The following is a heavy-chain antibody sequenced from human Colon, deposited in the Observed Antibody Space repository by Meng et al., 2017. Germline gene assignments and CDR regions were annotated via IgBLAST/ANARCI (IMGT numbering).Heavy chain of an antibody. D-gene: IGHD3-10*01. Sequence: VQSGGGVKKPGSSVKVSGKASVGTFRSDAISWVRQAPGQGLEWMGGIIPIFGTANYAQKFQGSVTITADKSTSTDYMELSSLRSEDTAVYYCARGSGRRWYFDLWGRGTLVTVSS. CDR1: VGTFRSDA. J-gene: IGHJ2*01. V-gene: IGHV1-69*06. CDR2: IIPIFGTA. CDR3: ARGSGRRWYFDL.